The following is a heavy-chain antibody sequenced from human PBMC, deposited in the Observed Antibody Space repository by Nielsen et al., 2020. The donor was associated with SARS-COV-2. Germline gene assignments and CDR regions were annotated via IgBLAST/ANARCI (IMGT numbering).Heavy chain of an antibody. CDR2: ISAYNGNT. Sequence: WVRQAPGQGLEWMGWISAYNGNTNYAQKLQGRVTMTTDTSTSTAYMELRSLRSDDTAVYYCARDPRRITMVRGVIPPDYWGQGTLVTVSS. CDR3: ARDPRRITMVRGVIPPDY. D-gene: IGHD3-10*01. V-gene: IGHV1-18*01. J-gene: IGHJ4*02.